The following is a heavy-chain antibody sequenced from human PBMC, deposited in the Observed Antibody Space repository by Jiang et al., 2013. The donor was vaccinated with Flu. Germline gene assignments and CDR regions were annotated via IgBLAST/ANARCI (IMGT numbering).Heavy chain of an antibody. CDR2: INTKTGNP. CDR3: ARETWNVVGWFDP. J-gene: IGHJ5*02. Sequence: KVSCKASGYTFTNSPINWVRQAPGQGLEWMGWINTKTGNPMYVQGFTGRFVFSLDTSVSTAYLQIRSLKTEDTAVYYCARETWNVVGWFDPWGQGTLVTVSS. CDR1: GYTFTNSP. V-gene: IGHV7-4-1*02. D-gene: IGHD1-1*01.